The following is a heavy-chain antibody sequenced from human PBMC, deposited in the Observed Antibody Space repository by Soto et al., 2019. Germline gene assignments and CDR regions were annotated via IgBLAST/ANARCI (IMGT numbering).Heavy chain of an antibody. CDR3: GRGRSGQIVVFY. J-gene: IGHJ4*02. CDR1: GYTFTGHY. Sequence: GASVKVSCKASGYTFTGHYIHWVRQAPEQGPEWMGEIGPDSGATRYAQKFQGRVTMTREMSITTVYMELNNLSPDDTAVYYCGRGRSGQIVVFYWGQGTPVTVSS. D-gene: IGHD1-26*01. V-gene: IGHV1-2*02. CDR2: IGPDSGAT.